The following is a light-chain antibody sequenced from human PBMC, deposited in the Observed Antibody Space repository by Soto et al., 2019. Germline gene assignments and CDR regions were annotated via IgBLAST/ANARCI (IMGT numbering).Light chain of an antibody. V-gene: IGLV2-8*01. CDR1: SSDVGGYNY. Sequence: QSALTQPPSASGSPGQSVTISCTGTSSDVGGYNYVSWYQQYPGRAPKLMIYEVTKRPSGVPDRFSGSKSGNTASLTVSGLRAEDEADYYCSSYAASNNFYFVFGGGTKVTVL. CDR3: SSYAASNNFYFV. J-gene: IGLJ3*02. CDR2: EVT.